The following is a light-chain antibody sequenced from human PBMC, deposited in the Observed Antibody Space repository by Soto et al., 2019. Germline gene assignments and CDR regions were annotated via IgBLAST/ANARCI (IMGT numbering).Light chain of an antibody. V-gene: IGKV1-33*01. J-gene: IGKJ5*01. Sequence: IQKRQSASSLSASVGDRVTITCQASQDISNYLNWYQQKPGKAPKLLIYDASNLETGVPSRFSGSGSGTDFTFTISSLQPEDIATYYFQQYDNLPPITFGQGTRLEIK. CDR2: DAS. CDR1: QDISNY. CDR3: QQYDNLPPIT.